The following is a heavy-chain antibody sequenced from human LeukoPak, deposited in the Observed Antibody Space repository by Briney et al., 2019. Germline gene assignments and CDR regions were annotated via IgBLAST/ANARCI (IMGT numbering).Heavy chain of an antibody. CDR1: GFTFSDYY. D-gene: IGHD6-19*01. CDR2: ISSSGSTI. V-gene: IGHV3-11*01. CDR3: ASSSGWRPHDALDI. Sequence: PGGSLRLSCAASGFTFSDYYMSWIRQAPGKGLEWVSYISSSGSTIYYADSVKGRFTISRDNAKNSLYLQMNSLRAEDTAVYYCASSSGWRPHDALDIWGQGTMVTVSS. J-gene: IGHJ3*02.